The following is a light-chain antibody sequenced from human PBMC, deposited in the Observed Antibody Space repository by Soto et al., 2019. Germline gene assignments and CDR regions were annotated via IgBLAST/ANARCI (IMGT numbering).Light chain of an antibody. J-gene: IGLJ1*01. Sequence: SVLTQPASVSGSPGQSITISCTGTCSDVGGYNYVSWYQQHPGKAPKLMIYEVSNRPSGVSNRFSGSKSGNTASLTISGLQAEDEADYYCSSYTSSSFYVFGTGTKVTVL. V-gene: IGLV2-14*01. CDR1: CSDVGGYNY. CDR2: EVS. CDR3: SSYTSSSFYV.